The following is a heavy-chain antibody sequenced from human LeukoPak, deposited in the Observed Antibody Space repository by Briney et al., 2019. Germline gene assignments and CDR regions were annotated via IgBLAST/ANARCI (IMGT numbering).Heavy chain of an antibody. J-gene: IGHJ4*02. Sequence: GGSLRLSCAASGFTFNSYGMHWVRQAPGKGLECVAVTGYDGSNKYYADSVKGRFTISRDDSTNTLYLQMNSLRAEDTAMYYCARGLPPVMKYYFDYWGQGTLVTVPS. CDR2: TGYDGSNK. D-gene: IGHD4-11*01. CDR3: ARGLPPVMKYYFDY. CDR1: GFTFNSYG. V-gene: IGHV3-33*01.